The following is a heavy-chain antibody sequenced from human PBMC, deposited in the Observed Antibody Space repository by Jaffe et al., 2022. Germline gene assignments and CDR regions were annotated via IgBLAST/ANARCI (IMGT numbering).Heavy chain of an antibody. J-gene: IGHJ4*02. V-gene: IGHV4-61*02. CDR3: AREPRVGGWWGGDLTTFFDN. CDR2: IYASGST. D-gene: IGHD6-19*01. Sequence: QVQLQESGPGLVKPSQTLSLTCTVSGGSISSGSYYWSWIRQPAGKGLEWIGRIYASGSTNYNPSLKSRVTISVDTSKNQFSLRLSSVTAADTAVYYCAREPRVGGWWGGDLTTFFDNWGQGTLVTVSS. CDR1: GGSISSGSYY.